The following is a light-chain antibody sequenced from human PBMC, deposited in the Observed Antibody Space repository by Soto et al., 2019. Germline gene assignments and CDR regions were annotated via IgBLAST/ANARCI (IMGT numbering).Light chain of an antibody. CDR2: DAS. J-gene: IGKJ3*01. CDR3: QHYDGSPT. CDR1: QSLSSGF. V-gene: IGKV3-20*01. Sequence: EIVLTQSPGTLSLSPGERATLSCRASQSLSSGFLAWYQQKPGQAPRLLIYDASSRATAIPDRFSGSGSGTDFTLTINRLEPEDFAEYFCQHYDGSPTFGPGTKVDIK.